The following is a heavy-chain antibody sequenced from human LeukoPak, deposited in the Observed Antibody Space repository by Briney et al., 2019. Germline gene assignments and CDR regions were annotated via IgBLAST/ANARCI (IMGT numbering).Heavy chain of an antibody. CDR2: IYDSGST. J-gene: IGHJ6*02. CDR1: GGSMANLY. V-gene: IGHV4-59*01. D-gene: IGHD2/OR15-2a*01. Sequence: SETLSLTCSVSGGSMANLYWTWIRQPPGKGLEWIGDIYDSGSTRYNTSLESRVTISVDTSKNQFSLKLSSVTAADTAVYYCAKGGSTNFYYGDVWGQGTTVTVSS. CDR3: AKGGSTNFYYGDV.